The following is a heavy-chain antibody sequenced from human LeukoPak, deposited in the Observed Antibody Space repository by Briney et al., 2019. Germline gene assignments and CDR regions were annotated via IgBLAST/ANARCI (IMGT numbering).Heavy chain of an antibody. J-gene: IGHJ4*02. CDR1: GGSISSSSYY. Sequence: SETLSLTCTVSGGSISSSSYYWGWIRQPPGKGLEWIGSIYYSGSTYYNPSLKSRVTISVDTSKNQFSLKLSSVTAADTAVYYCARDPDYYDSSGYYGWGQGTLVTVSS. D-gene: IGHD3-22*01. V-gene: IGHV4-39*07. CDR2: IYYSGST. CDR3: ARDPDYYDSSGYYG.